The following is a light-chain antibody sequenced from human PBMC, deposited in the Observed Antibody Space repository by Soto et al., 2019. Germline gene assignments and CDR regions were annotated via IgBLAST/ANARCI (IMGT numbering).Light chain of an antibody. Sequence: EIVMTQSPATLSVSPGERATLSFRASQSVSSNLAWYQQKPGQAPRLLIYGASTRATGIPARFSGSGSGTEFTLTISSLQSEDFAVYYCQQYNNWPRTVGQGTKVDIK. CDR3: QQYNNWPRT. J-gene: IGKJ1*01. CDR2: GAS. V-gene: IGKV3-15*01. CDR1: QSVSSN.